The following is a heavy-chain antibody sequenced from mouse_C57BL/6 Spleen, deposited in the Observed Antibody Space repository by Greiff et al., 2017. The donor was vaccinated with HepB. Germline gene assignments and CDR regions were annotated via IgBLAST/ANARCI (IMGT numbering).Heavy chain of an antibody. Sequence: VQLQQSGPELVKPGASVKISCKASGYTFTDYYMNWVKQSHGKSLEWIGDINPNNGGTSYNQKFKGKATLSVDKSSSTAYMELRSLTSEDSAVYYCARSSYYSGFAYWGQGTLVTVST. D-gene: IGHD2-12*01. J-gene: IGHJ3*01. CDR1: GYTFTDYY. CDR3: ARSSYYSGFAY. V-gene: IGHV1-26*01. CDR2: INPNNGGT.